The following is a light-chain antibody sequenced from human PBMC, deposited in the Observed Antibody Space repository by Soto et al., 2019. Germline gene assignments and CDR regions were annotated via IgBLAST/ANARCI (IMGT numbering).Light chain of an antibody. Sequence: EIVLTQSPGTLSLSPGESATLSCRASQSIFSSYLAWYQQKPGQAPRLLIYGASSRATGIPDRFSGDGSGTDFTLKISRLEPEDFAVYYCQLYSLSPLTFGGGTKVDIK. J-gene: IGKJ4*01. V-gene: IGKV3-20*01. CDR3: QLYSLSPLT. CDR2: GAS. CDR1: QSIFSSY.